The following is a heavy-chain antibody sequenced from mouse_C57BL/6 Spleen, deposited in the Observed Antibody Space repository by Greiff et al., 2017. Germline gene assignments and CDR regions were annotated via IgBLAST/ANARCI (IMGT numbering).Heavy chain of an antibody. CDR1: GYTFTSYW. V-gene: IGHV1-55*01. CDR2: IYPGSGST. D-gene: IGHD2-4*01. J-gene: IGHJ2*01. CDR3: AREGYDYVGLGY. Sequence: QVQLQQPGAELVKPGASVKMSCKASGYTFTSYWITWVKQRPGQGLEWIGDIYPGSGSTNYNEKFKSKATLTVDTSSNTAYMQLSSLTSEDSAVYNCAREGYDYVGLGYWGQSTTLTVSS.